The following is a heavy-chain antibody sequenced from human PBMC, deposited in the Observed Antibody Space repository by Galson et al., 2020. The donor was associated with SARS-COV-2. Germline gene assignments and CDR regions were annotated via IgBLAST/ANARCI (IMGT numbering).Heavy chain of an antibody. D-gene: IGHD1-1*01. CDR3: ARVANAYSNNWPLDS. CDR1: GYIFTSYG. V-gene: IGHV1-18*01. CDR2: ISAYNGYT. J-gene: IGHJ4*02. Sequence: GESLKISCKASGYIFTSYGISWVRQAPGQGPEWMGWISAYNGYTAYAQKFQGRVTMTTDTSTSTAYMELRSLRSDDTAVYYCARVANAYSNNWPLDSWGRGILVIVSA.